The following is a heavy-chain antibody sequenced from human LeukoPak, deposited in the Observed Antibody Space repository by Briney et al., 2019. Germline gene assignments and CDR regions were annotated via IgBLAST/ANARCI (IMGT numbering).Heavy chain of an antibody. J-gene: IGHJ4*02. Sequence: ASVTVSCKASGYTFTSYYMHWVRQAPGQGLEWMGLINPSGGSTSYAQKFQGRVTMTRDMSTSTVYMELSSLRSDDTAVYYCARNYCSSTSCYGDTFGGGDYWGQGTLVTVSS. D-gene: IGHD2-2*01. CDR2: INPSGGST. CDR3: ARNYCSSTSCYGDTFGGGDY. V-gene: IGHV1-46*01. CDR1: GYTFTSYY.